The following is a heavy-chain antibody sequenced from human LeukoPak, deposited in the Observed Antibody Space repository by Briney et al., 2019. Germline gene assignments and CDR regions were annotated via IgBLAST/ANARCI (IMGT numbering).Heavy chain of an antibody. Sequence: PGGSLRLSCAASGFTFSSYAMSWVRQAPGKGLEWVSSISGSGDSTYYADSVKGRFTISRDNSKNTLYLQMNSLRAEDTAVYYCARGHYDILTEGHYWGQGTLVTVSS. CDR1: GFTFSSYA. CDR2: ISGSGDST. J-gene: IGHJ4*02. CDR3: ARGHYDILTEGHY. V-gene: IGHV3-23*01. D-gene: IGHD3-9*01.